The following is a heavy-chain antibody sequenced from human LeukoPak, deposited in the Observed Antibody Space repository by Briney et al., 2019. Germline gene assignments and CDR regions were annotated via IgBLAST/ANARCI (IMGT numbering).Heavy chain of an antibody. D-gene: IGHD3-9*01. J-gene: IGHJ4*02. CDR2: IYHSGST. CDR1: GGSISSYY. CDR3: AREPYDILTGYYRHYFDY. Sequence: SETLSLTCTVSGGSISSYYWSWIRQPPGKGLEWIGYIYHSGSTNYNPSLKSRVTISVDTSKNQFSLKLSSVTAADTAVYYCAREPYDILTGYYRHYFDYWGQGTLVTVSS. V-gene: IGHV4-59*01.